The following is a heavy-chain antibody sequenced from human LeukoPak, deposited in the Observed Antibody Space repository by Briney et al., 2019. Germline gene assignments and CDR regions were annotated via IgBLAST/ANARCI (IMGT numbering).Heavy chain of an antibody. J-gene: IGHJ4*02. V-gene: IGHV3-66*01. CDR1: GFTFSSYA. D-gene: IGHD3-10*01. Sequence: GGSLRLSCAASGFTFSSYAMSWVRQAPGKGLEWVSVIYSGGSTYHADSVKGRFTISRDNSKNTLYLQMNSLRAEDTAVYYCARDDYYGSGSYYVLDYWGQGTLVTVSS. CDR2: IYSGGST. CDR3: ARDDYYGSGSYYVLDY.